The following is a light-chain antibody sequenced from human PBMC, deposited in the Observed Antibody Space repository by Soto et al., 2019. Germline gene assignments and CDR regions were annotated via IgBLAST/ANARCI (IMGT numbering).Light chain of an antibody. CDR2: EVT. CDR3: SSYTSIRGV. CDR1: SNDVGGYDF. J-gene: IGLJ3*02. V-gene: IGLV2-14*01. Sequence: QSALTQPASVSGSPGQSITISCTGTSNDVGGYDFVSWYQQLPGNAPKLIIYEVTNRPSGVSNRFSGSKSGNTASLTISGLQAEDEADYYCSSYTSIRGVFGGGTKLTVL.